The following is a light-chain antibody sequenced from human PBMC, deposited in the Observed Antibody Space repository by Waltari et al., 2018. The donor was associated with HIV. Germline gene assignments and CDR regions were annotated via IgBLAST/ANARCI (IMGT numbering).Light chain of an antibody. J-gene: IGKJ4*01. V-gene: IGKV3-11*01. CDR2: DAS. CDR1: QSISTY. CDR3: QQRFNWPLT. Sequence: EIVLTQSPATLSLSPGGRATLSCRASQSISTYLAWYQQIPGQAPRLLIFDASNRATDIPARFSGSGSGTNFTLTISGLESEDFAFYYCQQRFNWPLTFGGGTKVEIK.